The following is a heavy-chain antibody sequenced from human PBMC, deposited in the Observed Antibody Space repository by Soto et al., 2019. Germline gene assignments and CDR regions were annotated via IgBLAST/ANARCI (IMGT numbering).Heavy chain of an antibody. CDR3: VRLYGYSSGYIAS. CDR2: IYYSGSS. V-gene: IGHV4-39*01. D-gene: IGHD5-18*01. J-gene: IGHJ6*01. Sequence: SETLSLTCTVSGGPINSNGYYWGWIRQPPGKGLECIGTIYYSGSSYYNPSLKSGVIISVDTSKSQFSLKLSSVTAADTAVYYCVRLYGYSSGYIASWGQGTTLTVYS. CDR1: GGPINSNGYY.